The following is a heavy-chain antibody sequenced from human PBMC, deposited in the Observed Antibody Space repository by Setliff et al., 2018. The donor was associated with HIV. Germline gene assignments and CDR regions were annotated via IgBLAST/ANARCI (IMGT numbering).Heavy chain of an antibody. D-gene: IGHD2-21*02. CDR3: ATTYCRGADCPQMYDY. J-gene: IGHJ4*02. CDR2: LNYDGVH. Sequence: SETLSLTCAVYGGSFSGSYWSWIRQPPGKGLEWIGELNYDGVHNHNPSLRSRVTISVDTSRKQWSLRLNSVTAADTAVYYCATTYCRGADCPQMYDYWGQGTLVTVSS. CDR1: GGSFSGSY. V-gene: IGHV4-34*01.